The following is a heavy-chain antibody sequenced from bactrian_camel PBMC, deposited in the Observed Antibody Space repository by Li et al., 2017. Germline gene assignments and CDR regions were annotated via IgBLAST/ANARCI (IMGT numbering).Heavy chain of an antibody. CDR1: AYTGGPFY. CDR2: IATGSGNT. J-gene: IGHJ4*01. Sequence: HVQLVESGGGSVQAGGSLRLSCAASAYTGGPFYMAYFRQAPGKEREGVARIATGSGNTYYADSVKGRFTISQDNANNILNLQMNSLKPEDTAMYYCAAHPTMRMGFNKPSQDPCDSDAKVYAYWGQGTQVTVS. D-gene: IGHD3*01. CDR3: AAHPTMRMGFNKPSQDPCDSDAKVYAY. V-gene: IGHV3S1*01.